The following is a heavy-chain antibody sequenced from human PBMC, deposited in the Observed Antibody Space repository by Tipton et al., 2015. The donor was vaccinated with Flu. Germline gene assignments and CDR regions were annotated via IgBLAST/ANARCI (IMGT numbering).Heavy chain of an antibody. J-gene: IGHJ4*02. D-gene: IGHD3-10*01. CDR2: LSSSGTT. V-gene: IGHV4-4*07. CDR3: AREEGVGSGRSLDY. Sequence: GLVKPSETLSLTCTVSGGSISGYYWSWIRQPAGKGLEWIGRLSSSGTTNYNPSLKSRVTMSLDTSKNHFALNLSSVTAADTAVYYGAREEGVGSGRSLDYWGQGSLVTVSS. CDR1: GGSISGYY.